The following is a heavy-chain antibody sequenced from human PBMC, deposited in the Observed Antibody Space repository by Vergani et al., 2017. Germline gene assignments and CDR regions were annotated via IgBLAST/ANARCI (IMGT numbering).Heavy chain of an antibody. CDR3: ARDLRIWFGELGGDY. Sequence: EVQLVEPGGGLVQPGGSWRLSCEASGFTFSSYSMNWVRQAPGKGLEWFSYISSISITIYYADFVKGRFTISRDNAKNSLYLQMNSLRAEDTAVYYCARDLRIWFGELGGDYWGQGTLVTVSS. J-gene: IGHJ4*02. CDR1: GFTFSSYS. V-gene: IGHV3-48*01. D-gene: IGHD3-10*01. CDR2: ISSISITI.